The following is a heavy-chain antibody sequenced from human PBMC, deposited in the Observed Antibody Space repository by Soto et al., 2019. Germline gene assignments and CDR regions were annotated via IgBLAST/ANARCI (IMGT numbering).Heavy chain of an antibody. CDR2: IIPIFGTA. CDR1: GGTISSSS. CDR3: ARPIRYYYERSGQSAWFDP. J-gene: IGHJ5*02. Sequence: GASVKVSCKASGGTISSSSISWVRQAPGQGLEWMGGIIPIFGTANYTQKFQGRVTITADESTSTAYMELSSLSSDDTAVYYCARPIRYYYERSGQSAWFDPWGQGTLVTVSS. V-gene: IGHV1-69*13. D-gene: IGHD3-22*01.